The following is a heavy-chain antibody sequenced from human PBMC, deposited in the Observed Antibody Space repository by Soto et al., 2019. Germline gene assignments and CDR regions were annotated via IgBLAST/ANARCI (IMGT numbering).Heavy chain of an antibody. D-gene: IGHD1-26*01. CDR2: IRPDGSNK. V-gene: IGHV3-33*01. Sequence: QVQLVESGGGVVQPGRSLKLSCATSGFSFSNYGMHWVRQAPGKGLEWVAVIRPDGSNKWYSDSVKGRFTISRDNSKNALYLQRSSPRAEDTAVYYCAAGTYFGDYWGQGTLVTVFS. CDR1: GFSFSNYG. J-gene: IGHJ4*02. CDR3: AAGTYFGDY.